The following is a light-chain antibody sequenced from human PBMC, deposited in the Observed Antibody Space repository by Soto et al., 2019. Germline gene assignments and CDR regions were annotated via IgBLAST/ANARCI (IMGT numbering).Light chain of an antibody. J-gene: IGKJ1*01. CDR1: QSISSW. CDR2: EAS. V-gene: IGKV1-5*01. Sequence: DIQMTQPPSTLSASVGDRVSITCRASQSISSWLAWYQQKPGKAPKLLIYEASSLESGVPSRFSGSGSGTDFTLTISSLQPDDFATYYCQHYNSYSEAFGQGTKVDIK. CDR3: QHYNSYSEA.